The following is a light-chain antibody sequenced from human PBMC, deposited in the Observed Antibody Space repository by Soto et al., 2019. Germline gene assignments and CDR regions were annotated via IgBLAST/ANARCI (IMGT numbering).Light chain of an antibody. CDR2: GAS. CDR1: QSVSNNY. V-gene: IGKV3-20*01. Sequence: EIVLTQSPVTLSLSPRERATLSCMASQSVSNNYLAWYQQKPGQPPRLLIYGASSRATGIPDRFSGSGSGTDFTLTISRLEPEDFAVYYCQQYGSSPRTFGQGTKVDIK. J-gene: IGKJ1*01. CDR3: QQYGSSPRT.